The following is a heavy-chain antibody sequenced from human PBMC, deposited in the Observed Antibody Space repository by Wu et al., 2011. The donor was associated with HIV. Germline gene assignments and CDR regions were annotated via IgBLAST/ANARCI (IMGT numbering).Heavy chain of an antibody. CDR2: DIPISDIEL. CDR3: ARDLSGTFDS. V-gene: IGHV1-69*01. CDR1: GGTFSSYA. Sequence: QVQLVQSGAEVKKPGSSVKVSCKASGGTFSSYAISWVRQAPGQGLEWMGGDIPISDIELRIAQRFRGRLTVTTDESTNTAYMELTSLRSEDTAVYYCARDLSGTFDSWGQGTLVTVSS. J-gene: IGHJ4*02. D-gene: IGHD6-19*01.